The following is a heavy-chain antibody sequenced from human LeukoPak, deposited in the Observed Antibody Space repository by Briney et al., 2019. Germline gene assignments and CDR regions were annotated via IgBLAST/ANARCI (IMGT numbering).Heavy chain of an antibody. CDR3: AKGSRGWYSWYFDV. J-gene: IGHJ2*01. Sequence: GGSLRLSCAASGFTFSSYAMSWVRQAPGKGLKWVSAIIGSGGSTYYADSVKGRFTISRDNSKNTLYLQMNSLRAEDTAVYYCAKGSRGWYSWYFDVWGRGTLVTVSS. CDR2: IIGSGGST. V-gene: IGHV3-23*01. D-gene: IGHD6-19*01. CDR1: GFTFSSYA.